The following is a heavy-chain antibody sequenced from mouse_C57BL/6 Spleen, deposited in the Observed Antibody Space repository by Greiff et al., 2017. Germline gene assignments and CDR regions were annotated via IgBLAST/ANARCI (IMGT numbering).Heavy chain of an antibody. CDR3: ARPVVKEIYAMDY. Sequence: VQLQQPGAELVKPGASVKMSCKASGYTFTSYWITWVKQRPGQGLEWIGDIYPGSGSTNYNEKFKSKATLTVDTSSSTAYMQLSSLTSEDSAVYYCARPVVKEIYAMDYWGQGTSVTVSS. CDR2: IYPGSGST. D-gene: IGHD1-1*01. J-gene: IGHJ4*01. CDR1: GYTFTSYW. V-gene: IGHV1-55*01.